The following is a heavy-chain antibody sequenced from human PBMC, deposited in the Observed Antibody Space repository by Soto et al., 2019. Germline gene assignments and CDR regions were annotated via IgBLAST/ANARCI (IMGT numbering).Heavy chain of an antibody. V-gene: IGHV3-23*01. CDR3: AKADYSYSWAPGDY. Sequence: GGSLKLSCVISRLTFSNYALNWVRQAPGKGLEWVSSISGSGDTTYYADSVKGRFTISRDNSKNTLYLQMNSLRVEDTALYYCAKADYSYSWAPGDYWGQGTLVTVSS. CDR2: ISGSGDTT. CDR1: RLTFSNYA. D-gene: IGHD6-13*01. J-gene: IGHJ4*02.